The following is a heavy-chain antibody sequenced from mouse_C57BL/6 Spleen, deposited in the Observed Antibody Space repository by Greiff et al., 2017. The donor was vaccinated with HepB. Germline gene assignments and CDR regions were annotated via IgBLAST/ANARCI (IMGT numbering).Heavy chain of an antibody. CDR1: GFTFSDYG. J-gene: IGHJ4*01. D-gene: IGHD1-1*01. V-gene: IGHV5-17*01. Sequence: EVKLMESGGGLVKPGGSLKLSCAASGFTFSDYGMHWVRQAPEKGLEWVAYISSGSSTIYYADTVKGRFTISRDNAKNTLFLQMTSLRSEDTAMYYCGRTTLVAHYAMDYWGQGASVTVSS. CDR2: ISSGSSTI. CDR3: GRTTLVAHYAMDY.